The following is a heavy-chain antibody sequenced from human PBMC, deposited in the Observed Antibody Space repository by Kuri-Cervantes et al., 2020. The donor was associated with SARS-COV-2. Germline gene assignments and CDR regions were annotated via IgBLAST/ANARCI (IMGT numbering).Heavy chain of an antibody. Sequence: GESLKISCAASGFTFSSYSMNWVRQAPGKGLEWVSSISSSSSYIYYADSVKGRFTISRDNAKYSLYLQMNSLRAEDTAVYYCARVSVAETYYDFWSGYYYYGMDVWGQGTTVTVSS. CDR1: GFTFSSYS. CDR3: ARVSVAETYYDFWSGYYYYGMDV. D-gene: IGHD3-3*01. CDR2: ISSSSSYI. J-gene: IGHJ6*02. V-gene: IGHV3-21*01.